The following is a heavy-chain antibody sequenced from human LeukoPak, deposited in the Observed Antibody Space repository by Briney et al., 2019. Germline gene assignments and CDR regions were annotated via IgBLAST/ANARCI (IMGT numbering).Heavy chain of an antibody. V-gene: IGHV3-20*04. D-gene: IGHD5-12*01. CDR1: GFTFDDYG. J-gene: IGHJ4*02. Sequence: PGGSLRLSCAASGFTFDDYGMSWVRQAPGKGLEWVSGINWNGGSTGYADSVKGRFTISRDNAKNSLYLQRNSLRAEDTALYYCARGTHIVATTTRFDYWGQGTLVTVSS. CDR2: INWNGGST. CDR3: ARGTHIVATTTRFDY.